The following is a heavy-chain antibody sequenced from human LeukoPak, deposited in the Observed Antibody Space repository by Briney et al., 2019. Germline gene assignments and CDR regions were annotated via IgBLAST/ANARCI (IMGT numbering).Heavy chain of an antibody. CDR1: GGSFSGYY. V-gene: IGHV4-34*01. CDR2: INHSGGT. D-gene: IGHD3-9*01. CDR3: ARARVLRYFDWFDY. J-gene: IGHJ4*02. Sequence: NPSETLSLTCAVYGGSFSGYYWSWLRQPPGKGLEWIGEINHSGGTNYNPSLKSRVTISVDTSKNQFSLKLSSVTAADTAVYYCARARVLRYFDWFDYWGQGTLVTVSS.